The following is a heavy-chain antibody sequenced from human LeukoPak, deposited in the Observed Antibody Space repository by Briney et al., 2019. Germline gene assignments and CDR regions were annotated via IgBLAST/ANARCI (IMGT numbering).Heavy chain of an antibody. CDR2: IIPILGIA. J-gene: IGHJ4*02. CDR1: GGTFSSYA. Sequence: EASVKVSCKASGGTFSSYAISWVRQAPGQGLEWMGRIIPILGIANYAQKFQGRVTITADKSTSTAYMELSSLRSEDTAVYYCARSHYSNYRWTLNYFDYWGQGTLVTVSS. D-gene: IGHD4-11*01. V-gene: IGHV1-69*04. CDR3: ARSHYSNYRWTLNYFDY.